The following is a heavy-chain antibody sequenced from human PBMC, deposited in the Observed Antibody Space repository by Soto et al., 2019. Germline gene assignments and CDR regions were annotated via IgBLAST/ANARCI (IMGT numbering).Heavy chain of an antibody. V-gene: IGHV4-30-2*01. Sequence: SETLSLTCAVSGGSISSGGYSWSWIRQPPGKGLEWIGYIYHSGSTYYNPSLKSRVTISVDRSKNQFSLKLSSVTAADSAMYYCARFGGPALSHNWFDLWGQGTLVTVSS. CDR1: GGSISSGGYS. CDR3: ARFGGPALSHNWFDL. CDR2: IYHSGST. D-gene: IGHD3-16*01. J-gene: IGHJ5*02.